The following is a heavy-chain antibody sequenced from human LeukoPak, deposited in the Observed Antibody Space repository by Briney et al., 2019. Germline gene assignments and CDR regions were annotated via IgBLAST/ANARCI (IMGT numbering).Heavy chain of an antibody. CDR1: GYTFTGYY. V-gene: IGHV1-2*02. J-gene: IGHJ6*02. Sequence: ASVKVSSKASGYTFTGYYMHWVRQAPGQGLEWMGWINPNSGGTNYAQKFQGRVTMTRDTSISTAYMELSRLRSDDTAEYYCARDQVVRGVIIWSPYYYYGMTSGAKGPRSPSP. CDR3: ARDQVVRGVIIWSPYYYYGMTS. D-gene: IGHD3-10*01. CDR2: INPNSGGT.